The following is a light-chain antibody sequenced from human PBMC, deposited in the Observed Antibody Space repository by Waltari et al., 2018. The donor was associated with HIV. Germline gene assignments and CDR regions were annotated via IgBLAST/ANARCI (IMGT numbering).Light chain of an antibody. CDR3: CSYTGTNPFLV. CDR1: NRNVGSYNL. Sequence: QSALNQPASWSGSPGQSVTISCTGTNRNVGSYNLVSWYQQHPRIDPKAIIYEVTQRPSGGSSRFSGSKSGNTASLTISGLQAEDEANYYCCSYTGTNPFLVFGGGTKLTVL. CDR2: EVT. V-gene: IGLV2-23*02. J-gene: IGLJ3*02.